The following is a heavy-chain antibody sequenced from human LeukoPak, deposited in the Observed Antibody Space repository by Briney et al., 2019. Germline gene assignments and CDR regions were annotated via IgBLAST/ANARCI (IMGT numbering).Heavy chain of an antibody. J-gene: IGHJ5*02. CDR1: GGSISSGSYY. V-gene: IGHV4-61*02. CDR3: ARMMTFFDP. Sequence: PSQTLSLTCTVSGGSISSGSYYWSWIRQPAGKGLEWIGRIYTSGSTNYNPSLKSRATISVDTSNNQFSLKLSSVTAADTAVYYCARMMTFFDPWGQGTLVTVSS. D-gene: IGHD3-16*01. CDR2: IYTSGST.